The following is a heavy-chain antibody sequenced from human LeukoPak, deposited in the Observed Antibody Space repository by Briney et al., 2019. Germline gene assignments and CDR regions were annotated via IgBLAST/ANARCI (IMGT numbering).Heavy chain of an antibody. CDR3: ARDSSYSSGWDDIDY. Sequence: GASVRVSCKASGYTFTSYGISWVRQAPGQGLEWMGWISAYNGNTNYVQKLQGRVTMTTDTSTSAAYMELRSLRSDDTAVYYCARDSSYSSGWDDIDYWGQGTLVTVSS. J-gene: IGHJ4*02. CDR1: GYTFTSYG. D-gene: IGHD6-19*01. CDR2: ISAYNGNT. V-gene: IGHV1-18*01.